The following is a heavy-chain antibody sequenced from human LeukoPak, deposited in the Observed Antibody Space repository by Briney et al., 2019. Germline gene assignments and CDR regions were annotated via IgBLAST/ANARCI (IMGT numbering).Heavy chain of an antibody. CDR2: ISGSGNII. CDR1: GFTFSDEY. CDR3: ARDPYMTTGWGIDY. D-gene: IGHD4-17*01. Sequence: GGSLRLSCAASGFTFSDEYMNWIRQAPGKGLEWVSYISGSGNIIYYADSVKGRFTISRDNARNSLYLQMNSLRAEDTAVYYCARDPYMTTGWGIDYWGQGTLVTVSS. J-gene: IGHJ4*02. V-gene: IGHV3-11*01.